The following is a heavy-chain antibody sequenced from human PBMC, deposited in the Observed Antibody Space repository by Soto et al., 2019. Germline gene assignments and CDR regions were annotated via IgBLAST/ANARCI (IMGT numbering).Heavy chain of an antibody. D-gene: IGHD3-3*01. CDR1: GGSISSSSYY. J-gene: IGHJ5*02. Sequence: ASETLSLTCTVSGGSISSSSYYWGWIRQPPGKGLEWIGSIYYSGSTYYNPSLKSRVTISVDTSKNQFSLKLSSVTAADTAVYYCARGFLRTQRGLLWFDPWGQGTLVTVSS. CDR2: IYYSGST. V-gene: IGHV4-39*01. CDR3: ARGFLRTQRGLLWFDP.